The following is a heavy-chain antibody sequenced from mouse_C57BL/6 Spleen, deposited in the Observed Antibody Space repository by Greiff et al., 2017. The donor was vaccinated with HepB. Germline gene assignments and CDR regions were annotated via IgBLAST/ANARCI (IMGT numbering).Heavy chain of an antibody. CDR2: IYPGDGDT. Sequence: VQLQQSGAELVKPGASVKISCKASGYAFSSYWMNWVKQRPGKGLEWIGQIYPGDGDTNYNGKFKGKATLTADKSSSTAYMQLSSLTSEDSAVYFCARVYVYDGYYAMDYWGQGTSVTVSS. CDR1: GYAFSSYW. J-gene: IGHJ4*01. D-gene: IGHD2-2*01. CDR3: ARVYVYDGYYAMDY. V-gene: IGHV1-80*01.